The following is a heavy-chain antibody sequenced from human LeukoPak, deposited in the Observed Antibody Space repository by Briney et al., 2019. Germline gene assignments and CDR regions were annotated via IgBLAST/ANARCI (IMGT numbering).Heavy chain of an antibody. CDR1: GYTFTNYY. J-gene: IGHJ4*02. CDR3: ARDRRASSGWYGFDY. V-gene: IGHV1-46*01. CDR2: INPSDGST. D-gene: IGHD6-19*01. Sequence: GASVKVSCKASGYTFTNYYIHWVRQAPGQGLEWMGIINPSDGSTSYAQKFQGRVTMTRDMSTSTVYMELSRLRSEDTAVFYCARDRRASSGWYGFDYWGQGTLVTVSS.